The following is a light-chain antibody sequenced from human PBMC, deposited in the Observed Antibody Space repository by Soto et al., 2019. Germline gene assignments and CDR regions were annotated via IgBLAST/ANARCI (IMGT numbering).Light chain of an antibody. Sequence: EVVMTQSPATLSVSPGERATLSCRASQSVNSNLVWYQQKPGQAPRLLLYGASTRATGIPARFSGSGSGTEFTLTISSLQSEDVAVYYCQQYNNWPPWTFGQGTKVEIK. CDR1: QSVNSN. CDR2: GAS. CDR3: QQYNNWPPWT. V-gene: IGKV3D-15*01. J-gene: IGKJ1*01.